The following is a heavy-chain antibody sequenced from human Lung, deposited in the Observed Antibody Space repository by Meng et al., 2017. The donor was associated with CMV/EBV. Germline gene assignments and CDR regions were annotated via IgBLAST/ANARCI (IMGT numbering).Heavy chain of an antibody. J-gene: IGHJ4*02. V-gene: IGHV1-18*01. CDR2: ISAYNGNT. D-gene: IGHD1-26*01. CDR3: ARDVMGPTDY. CDR1: AYTLTSYG. Sequence: ASXXVFCKASAYTLTSYGISWVRQAPGQGLEWMGWISAYNGNTNYAQKLQGRVTMTTDTSTSTAYMELRSLRSDDTAVYYCARDVMGPTDYWAQGTLVTVSS.